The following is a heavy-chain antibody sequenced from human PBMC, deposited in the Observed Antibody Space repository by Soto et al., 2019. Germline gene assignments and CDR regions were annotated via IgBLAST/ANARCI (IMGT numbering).Heavy chain of an antibody. D-gene: IGHD4-17*01. CDR3: ARPYGDNNWFDP. V-gene: IGHV1-69*13. CDR1: GGAFSSYA. J-gene: IGHJ5*02. CDR2: IIPIFGTA. Sequence: ASVKVSCKASGGAFSSYAISWVRQAPGQGLEWMGGIIPIFGTANYAQKFQGRVTITADESTSTAYMELSSLRSEDTAVYYCARPYGDNNWFDPWGQGTLVTVSS.